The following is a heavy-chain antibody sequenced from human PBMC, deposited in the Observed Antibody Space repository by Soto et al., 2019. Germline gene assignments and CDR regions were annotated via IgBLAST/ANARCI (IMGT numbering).Heavy chain of an antibody. CDR2: ISSSSRHI. CDR1: GFTFDGYA. D-gene: IGHD5-12*01. J-gene: IGHJ4*02. Sequence: EVQLVESGGGLVQPGRSLRLSCAASGFTFDGYAMHWVRQAPGKGLEWVSGISSSSRHIGYGDTVQGRFTISRGNAKNSLYLQMNSLTPEDTALYYCAREGSGYERGFDYWGQGTLVTVSS. V-gene: IGHV3-9*01. CDR3: AREGSGYERGFDY.